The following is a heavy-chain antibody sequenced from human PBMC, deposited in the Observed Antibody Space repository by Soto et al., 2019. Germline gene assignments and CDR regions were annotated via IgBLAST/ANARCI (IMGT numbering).Heavy chain of an antibody. CDR2: IYHRGST. V-gene: IGHV4-4*02. Sequence: SETLSLTCAVSGDSISSSNWWSWVRQAPGKGLEWIGEIYHRGSTNYNPSLKSRVTISVDKSKNQFSLKLTSVTAADTTVYYCTRVAAAGASAAAGASDYWGQGTLVTVSS. J-gene: IGHJ4*02. D-gene: IGHD6-13*01. CDR3: TRVAAAGASAAAGASDY. CDR1: GDSISSSNW.